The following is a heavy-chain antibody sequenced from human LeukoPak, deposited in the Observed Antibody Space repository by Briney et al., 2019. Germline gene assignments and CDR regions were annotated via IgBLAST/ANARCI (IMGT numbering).Heavy chain of an antibody. J-gene: IGHJ4*02. V-gene: IGHV3-23*01. CDR3: AKTFPYGATWCGFFEY. Sequence: GGSLRLSCAASGFPFSNNGMTWVRQAPGRGLDWLSAISGGGGDTYYADSVKGRFTISRDNSKNILYLQMSSLTAEDTAVYYCAKTFPYGATWCGFFEYWGQGALVTVSS. D-gene: IGHD4/OR15-4a*01. CDR2: ISGGGGDT. CDR1: GFPFSNNG.